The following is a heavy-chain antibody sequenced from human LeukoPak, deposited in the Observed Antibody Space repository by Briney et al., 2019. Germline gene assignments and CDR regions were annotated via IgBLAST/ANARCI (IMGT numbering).Heavy chain of an antibody. Sequence: GRSLRLSCAASGFTFSSYAMHWVRQAPGKGLEWVAVISYDGSNKYYADSVKGRFIISRDNSKNTLSLQMNSLRAEDTAMYYCDCSNTNCYAAGDYWGQGTLVTVSS. CDR1: GFTFSSYA. CDR2: ISYDGSNK. D-gene: IGHD2-2*01. CDR3: DCSNTNCYAAGDY. V-gene: IGHV3-30*04. J-gene: IGHJ4*02.